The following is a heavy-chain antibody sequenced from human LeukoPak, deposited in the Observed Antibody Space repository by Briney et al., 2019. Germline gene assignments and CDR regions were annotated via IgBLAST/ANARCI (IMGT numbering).Heavy chain of an antibody. V-gene: IGHV4-59*12. J-gene: IGHJ6*03. CDR1: GGSISSYY. Sequence: PSETLSLTCTVSGGSISSYYWSWIRQPPGKGLEWIGGSNYRGSTYYNPSLESRLTISLDPSKNQFSLKLSSVTAADTAVYYCARGIRGVNIGYYYYYMDVWGKGTTVTVSS. CDR3: ARGIRGVNIGYYYYYMDV. D-gene: IGHD3-10*01. CDR2: SNYRGST.